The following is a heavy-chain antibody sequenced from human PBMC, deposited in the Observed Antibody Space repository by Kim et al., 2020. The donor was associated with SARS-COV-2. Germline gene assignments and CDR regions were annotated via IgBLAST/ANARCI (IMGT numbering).Heavy chain of an antibody. CDR3: AGVLTSGWSYFDY. Sequence: DDSLKCRFNTTRYNARPSLYLQMNSLRAEDTAVYYCAGVLTSGWSYFDYWGQGTLVTVSS. V-gene: IGHV3-21*04. J-gene: IGHJ4*02. D-gene: IGHD6-19*01.